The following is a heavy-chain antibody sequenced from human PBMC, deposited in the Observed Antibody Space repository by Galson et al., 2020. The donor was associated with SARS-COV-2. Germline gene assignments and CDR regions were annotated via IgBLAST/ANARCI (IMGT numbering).Heavy chain of an antibody. D-gene: IGHD6-19*01. Sequence: GESLKISCAASGFTFSSDWMVWVRQAPGKGLVWVSRINSDGSSTNYADSVKGRFTISRDNAKNTLYLQMNSLRAEDTAVYYCARSHSSGWDIWGQGTMVTVSS. J-gene: IGHJ3*02. CDR2: INSDGSST. V-gene: IGHV3-74*01. CDR3: ARSHSSGWDI. CDR1: GFTFSSDW.